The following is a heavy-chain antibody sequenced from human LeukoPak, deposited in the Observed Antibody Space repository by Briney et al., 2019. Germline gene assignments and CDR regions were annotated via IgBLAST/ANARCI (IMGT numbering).Heavy chain of an antibody. CDR1: GFTSTIFA. CDR2: IIVGSGAT. Sequence: ASVKVSCKASGFTSTIFAVQWVRQARGQRLEWIGWIIVGSGATKCAQDFQERVTITRDLSTSTLYMELRSLTSEDTAVYYCAADLSNPRMGASYLDSWGQGTLVTVSS. J-gene: IGHJ4*02. V-gene: IGHV1-58*01. CDR3: AADLSNPRMGASYLDS. D-gene: IGHD3-16*01.